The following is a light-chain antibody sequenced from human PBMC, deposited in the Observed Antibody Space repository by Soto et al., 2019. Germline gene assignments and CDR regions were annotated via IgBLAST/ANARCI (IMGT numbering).Light chain of an antibody. CDR1: SSDVGYYTF. CDR2: EVS. Sequence: QAVVTQPASVSGSPGQSITISCTGTSSDVGYYTFVSWYQQHPGNAPKLMIYEVSNRPSGVSNRFSGSKSGNTASLTISGLQAEDEADYYCTSYTATSTYVFGTGTKLTVL. J-gene: IGLJ1*01. CDR3: TSYTATSTYV. V-gene: IGLV2-14*01.